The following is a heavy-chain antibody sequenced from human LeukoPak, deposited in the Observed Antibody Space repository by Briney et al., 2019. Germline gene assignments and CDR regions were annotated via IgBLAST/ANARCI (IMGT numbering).Heavy chain of an antibody. CDR3: ARAPRFGESHVGFDY. Sequence: KAGGSLRLSCAASGFTFSSYSMNWVRQAPGKELEWVSSISSSSSYIYYADSVKGRFTISRDSAKNSLYLQMNSLRAEDTAVYYCARAPRFGESHVGFDYWGQGTLVTVSS. CDR1: GFTFSSYS. J-gene: IGHJ4*02. D-gene: IGHD3-10*02. CDR2: ISSSSSYI. V-gene: IGHV3-21*01.